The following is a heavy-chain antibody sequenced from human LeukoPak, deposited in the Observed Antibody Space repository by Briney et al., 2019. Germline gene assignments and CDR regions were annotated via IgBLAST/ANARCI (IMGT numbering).Heavy chain of an antibody. V-gene: IGHV1-2*02. J-gene: IGHJ1*01. CDR2: INPNSGGT. CDR3: AREAKPSNYYDSKTSTSPFQH. CDR1: GYTFTGYY. Sequence: GASVKVSCKASGYTFTGYYMHWVRQAPGQGLEWMGWINPNSGGTNYAQKFQGRVTMTRDTSISTAYMELSRLRYDDTAVYYCAREAKPSNYYDSKTSTSPFQHWGQGTLVTVSS. D-gene: IGHD3-22*01.